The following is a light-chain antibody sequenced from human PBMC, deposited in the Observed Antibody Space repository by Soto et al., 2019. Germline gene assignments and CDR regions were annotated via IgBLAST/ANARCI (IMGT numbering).Light chain of an antibody. CDR3: QQYGRSPLMYT. V-gene: IGKV3-20*01. CDR2: GAS. Sequence: EIVLTQSPGTLSLSPGERATLSCRASQSVTSNFLAWYQQKPGQAPRLLIYGASTRAGGVPDRFSGSGSGTDFTLTITRLEPEDFAVYYCQQYGRSPLMYTFGQGTKV. CDR1: QSVTSNF. J-gene: IGKJ2*01.